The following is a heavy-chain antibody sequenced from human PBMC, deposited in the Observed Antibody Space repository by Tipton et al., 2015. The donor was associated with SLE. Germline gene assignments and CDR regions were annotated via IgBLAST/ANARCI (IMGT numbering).Heavy chain of an antibody. CDR1: GFTFSSYA. CDR3: ARDRGYSALGPNY. CDR2: ISYDGSNK. J-gene: IGHJ4*02. V-gene: IGHV3-30-3*01. D-gene: IGHD5-12*01. Sequence: SLRLSCAASGFTFSSYAMHWVRQAPGKGLEWVAVISYDGSNKYYADSVKGRFTISRDNSKNTLYLQMNSLRAEDAAVYYCARDRGYSALGPNYWGQGTLVTVSS.